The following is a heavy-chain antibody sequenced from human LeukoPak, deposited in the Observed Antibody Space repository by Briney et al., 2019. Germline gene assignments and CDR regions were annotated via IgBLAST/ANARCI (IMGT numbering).Heavy chain of an antibody. CDR3: ARDGYFDWLPPFDY. D-gene: IGHD3-9*01. CDR1: GGSISSGTYY. Sequence: SETLSLTCTVSGGSISSGTYYWGWIRQPPGKGLEWIGSIYYSGSIYYNSSLKSRLTISVDTSKNQFSLKLSSVTAADTAVYYCARDGYFDWLPPFDYWGQGTLVTVSS. CDR2: IYYSGSI. V-gene: IGHV4-39*07. J-gene: IGHJ4*02.